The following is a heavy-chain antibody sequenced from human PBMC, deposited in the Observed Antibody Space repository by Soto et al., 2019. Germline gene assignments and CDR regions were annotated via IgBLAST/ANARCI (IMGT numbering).Heavy chain of an antibody. CDR2: ISAYNGNT. CDR1: GYTFTSYG. V-gene: IGHV1-18*04. J-gene: IGHJ4*02. CDR3: AREPYYDSSGYYYGLDY. Sequence: PGASVKVSCKASGYTFTSYGISWVRQAPGQGLEWMGWISAYNGNTNYAQKLQGRVTMTTDTSTSTAYMELRSLRSDDTAVYYCAREPYYDSSGYYYGLDYWGQGTLVTVSS. D-gene: IGHD3-22*01.